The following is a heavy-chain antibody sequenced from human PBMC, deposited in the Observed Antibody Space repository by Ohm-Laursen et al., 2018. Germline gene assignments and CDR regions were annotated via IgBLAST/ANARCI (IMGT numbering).Heavy chain of an antibody. CDR2: IFASGST. V-gene: IGHV4-4*07. J-gene: IGHJ4*02. D-gene: IGHD2-2*01. CDR1: GDSMNNYY. Sequence: GTLSLTCIVSGDSMNNYYWTWIRQPAGKGLEWIGRIFASGSTSYNPSLKSRVTMSLDTSKNQFSLKLSSVTATDTAVYYCARTGYSSTWGYYFNSWGQGTLVTVSS. CDR3: ARTGYSSTWGYYFNS.